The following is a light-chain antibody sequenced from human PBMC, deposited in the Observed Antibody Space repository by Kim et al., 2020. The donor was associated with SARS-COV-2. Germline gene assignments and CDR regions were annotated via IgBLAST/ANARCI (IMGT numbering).Light chain of an antibody. V-gene: IGKV1-27*01. Sequence: SVGDRVTITCRASQGISNYLAWYQQKPGKVPKLLIYGASTLQSGVPSRFSGSGSGTDFTLTISGLQPEDVATYYCQQYNNAPRTFGQGTKVDIK. J-gene: IGKJ1*01. CDR3: QQYNNAPRT. CDR2: GAS. CDR1: QGISNY.